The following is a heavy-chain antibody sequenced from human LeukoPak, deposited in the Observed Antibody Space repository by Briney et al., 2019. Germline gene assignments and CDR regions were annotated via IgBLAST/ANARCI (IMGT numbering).Heavy chain of an antibody. J-gene: IGHJ4*02. D-gene: IGHD4-17*01. V-gene: IGHV4-31*03. CDR3: ARGDGDYRWDY. CDR2: IYYRGST. Sequence: PSETLSLTCTVSGGSISSGGYYWSWIRQHPGKGLEWIGYIYYRGSTYYVPSLKSRVTISVDTSKNQFSLKLSSVPAADTAVYYCARGDGDYRWDYWGQGTLVTVSS. CDR1: GGSISSGGYY.